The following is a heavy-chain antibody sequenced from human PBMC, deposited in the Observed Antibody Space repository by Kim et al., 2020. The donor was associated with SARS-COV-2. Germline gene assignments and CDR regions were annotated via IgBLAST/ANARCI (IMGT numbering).Heavy chain of an antibody. V-gene: IGHV1-46*01. CDR2: INPSGGST. J-gene: IGHJ3*02. Sequence: ASVKVSCKASGYTFTSYYMHWVRQAPGQGLEWMGIINPSGGSTSYAQKFQGRVTMTRDTSTSTVYMELSSLRSEDTAVYYCARGNYGSGANPEAFDIWGQGTMVTVSS. CDR1: GYTFTSYY. D-gene: IGHD3-10*01. CDR3: ARGNYGSGANPEAFDI.